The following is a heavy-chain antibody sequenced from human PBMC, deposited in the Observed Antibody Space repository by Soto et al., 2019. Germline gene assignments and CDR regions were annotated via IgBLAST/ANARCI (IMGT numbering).Heavy chain of an antibody. CDR2: IWYDGSNK. CDR3: ARDSSSSGSDY. Sequence: GGSLRLSCAASGFTFSSYGMHWVRQAPGKGLEWVAVIWYDGSNKYYADSVKGRFTISRDNSKNTLYLQMNSLRAEDTAVYYCARDSSSSGSDYWGQGTLVTVSS. D-gene: IGHD6-19*01. V-gene: IGHV3-33*01. J-gene: IGHJ4*02. CDR1: GFTFSSYG.